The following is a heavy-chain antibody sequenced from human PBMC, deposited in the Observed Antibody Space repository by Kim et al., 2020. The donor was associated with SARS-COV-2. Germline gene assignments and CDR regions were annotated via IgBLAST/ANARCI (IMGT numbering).Heavy chain of an antibody. Sequence: GGSLRLSCAASGFTFSSYAMSWVRQAPGKGLEWVSAISGSGVSTYYADSVKARFTIPRDNPKNTLYLQMNSLRAEDTAVYYCAKFSRIVVLAAAGNYWGPGTLVTVSS. J-gene: IGHJ4*02. V-gene: IGHV3-23*01. D-gene: IGHD2-2*01. CDR2: ISGSGVST. CDR1: GFTFSSYA. CDR3: AKFSRIVVLAAAGNY.